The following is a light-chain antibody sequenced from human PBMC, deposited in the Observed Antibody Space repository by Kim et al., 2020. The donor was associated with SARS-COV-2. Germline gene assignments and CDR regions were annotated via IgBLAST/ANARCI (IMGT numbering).Light chain of an antibody. CDR2: QDS. J-gene: IGLJ2*01. CDR3: QAWDSSLVV. Sequence: SPGQTASITCSGDKWGDKYACWYQQKPGQSPVLVTYQDSKRPSGIPERFSGSNSGNTATLTISGTQAMDEADYYCQAWDSSLVVFGGGTQLTVL. CDR1: KWGDKY. V-gene: IGLV3-1*01.